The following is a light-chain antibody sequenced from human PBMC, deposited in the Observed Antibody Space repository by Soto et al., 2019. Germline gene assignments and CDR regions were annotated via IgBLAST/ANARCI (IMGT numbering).Light chain of an antibody. Sequence: DIQMTQSPSSLSASVGDRVTITCQASQDISNYLNWYQQKPGKATKLLIYDASNLETGVPSRFSGSGSGTDFTFTISSLQPEDIATYYCEQYDNLPLTFGRGTKVDIK. CDR3: EQYDNLPLT. CDR1: QDISNY. CDR2: DAS. J-gene: IGKJ3*01. V-gene: IGKV1-33*01.